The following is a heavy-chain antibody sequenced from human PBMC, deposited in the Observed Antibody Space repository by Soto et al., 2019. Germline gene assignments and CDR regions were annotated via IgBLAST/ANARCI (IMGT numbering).Heavy chain of an antibody. CDR2: IYSGGST. D-gene: IGHD3-22*01. CDR3: ARDYYDSSGYYSD. V-gene: IGHV3-53*01. J-gene: IGHJ4*02. CDR1: GFTVSSNY. Sequence: EVQLVESGGGLIQPGGSLRLSCAASGFTVSSNYMSWVGQAPGKGLEWVSVIYSGGSTYYADSVKGRFTISRDNSKNTLYLQMNSLRAEDTAVYYCARDYYDSSGYYSDWGQGTLVTVSS.